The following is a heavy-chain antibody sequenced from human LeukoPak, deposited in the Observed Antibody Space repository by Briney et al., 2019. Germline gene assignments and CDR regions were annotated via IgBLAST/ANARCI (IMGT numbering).Heavy chain of an antibody. Sequence: PGGSLRLSCAASGFTFSSSAMSWVRQAPGKGLEWVSAISNNGGYTYYADSVQGRFTISRDNSKSTLCLQMNSLRAEDTAVYYCAKDLPSYYYDSSGYYRYWGQGTLVTVSS. D-gene: IGHD3-22*01. J-gene: IGHJ4*02. CDR3: AKDLPSYYYDSSGYYRY. CDR2: ISNNGGYT. CDR1: GFTFSSSA. V-gene: IGHV3-23*01.